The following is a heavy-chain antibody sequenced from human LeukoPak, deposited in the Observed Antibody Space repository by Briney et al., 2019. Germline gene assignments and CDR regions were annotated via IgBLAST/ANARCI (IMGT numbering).Heavy chain of an antibody. CDR3: ARVPYSGSPRRDY. D-gene: IGHD1-26*01. CDR1: GYTFTGYY. V-gene: IGHV1-2*02. CDR2: INPNSGGT. J-gene: IGHJ4*02. Sequence: ASVKVSCKASGYTFTGYYMHWVRQAPGQGLEWMGWINPNSGGTNYAQKFQGGVTMTRDTSISTAYMELSRLRSDDTAVYYCARVPYSGSPRRDYWGQGTLVTVSS.